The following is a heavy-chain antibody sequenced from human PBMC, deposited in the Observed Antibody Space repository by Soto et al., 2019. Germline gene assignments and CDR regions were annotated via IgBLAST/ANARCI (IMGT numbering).Heavy chain of an antibody. CDR2: IYLGDSDT. J-gene: IGHJ4*02. CDR3: ARQAFGSYDY. Sequence: PGESLKISCTGSGYSFTDYWIAWVRQMPGKGLEWMGIIYLGDSDTRYSPSFQGQVTISADKSISTAYLQWSSLKASDTAMYYCARQAFGSYDYWGQGTQVTVSS. D-gene: IGHD3-10*01. V-gene: IGHV5-51*01. CDR1: GYSFTDYW.